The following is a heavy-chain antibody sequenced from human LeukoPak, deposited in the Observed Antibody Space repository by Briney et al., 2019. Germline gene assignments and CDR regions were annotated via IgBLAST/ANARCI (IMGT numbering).Heavy chain of an antibody. CDR3: AKSGPASGSYLSCFDY. CDR2: ISGSGGST. J-gene: IGHJ4*02. V-gene: IGHV3-23*01. D-gene: IGHD1-26*01. CDR1: GFTFSSYA. Sequence: PGGSLRLSCAASGFTFSSYAMSWVRQAPGKGLEWVSAISGSGGSTYYADSVKGRFTISRDNSKNTLYLQMNSLRAEDTAVYYCAKSGPASGSYLSCFDYWGQGTLVTVSS.